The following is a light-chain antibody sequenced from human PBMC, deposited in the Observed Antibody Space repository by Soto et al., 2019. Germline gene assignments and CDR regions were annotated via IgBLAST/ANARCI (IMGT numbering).Light chain of an antibody. Sequence: QSALTQPPSASGSPGQSVTISCTGTSSDIGGYNFVSWYQQHPGKAPKLMIYEVSKRPSGVPDRFSSSKSGNTASLTVSGRQGEDEAAYYCSSHAGNNNWGVFGGGTKLTVL. V-gene: IGLV2-8*01. CDR3: SSHAGNNNWGV. CDR2: EVS. J-gene: IGLJ3*02. CDR1: SSDIGGYNF.